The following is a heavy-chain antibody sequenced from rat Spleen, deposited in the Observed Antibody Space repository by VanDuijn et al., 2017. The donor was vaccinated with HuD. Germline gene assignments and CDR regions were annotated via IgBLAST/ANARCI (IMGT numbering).Heavy chain of an antibody. CDR2: INSAGST. J-gene: IGHJ3*01. D-gene: IGHD1-5*01. Sequence: EVQLQESGPGLVKPSQSLSLTCSVTGYSITNSYRWNWIRKLPGNKLDWMGYINSAGSTVYNPSLKSRISITRDTSKNQFFLQLNSVTAEDTATCYCARSEGVHYNLPFADWGQGTLVTVSS. V-gene: IGHV3-3*01. CDR1: GYSITNSYR. CDR3: ARSEGVHYNLPFAD.